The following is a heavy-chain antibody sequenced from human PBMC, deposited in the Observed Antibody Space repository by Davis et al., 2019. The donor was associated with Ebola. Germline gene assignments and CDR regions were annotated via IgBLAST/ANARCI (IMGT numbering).Heavy chain of an antibody. J-gene: IGHJ4*02. CDR1: DFSMYTTGVG. CDR2: IYWVDDQ. Sequence: SGPTLVKPTQTLTLTCTLSDFSMYTTGVGVSWIRQPPGKALEWLGIIYWVDDQRYNPSLKGRLTITKGTSKNQVVLTMTDVDPVDTATYFCAHRRAPGEHFFDYWGQGILVTVSS. V-gene: IGHV2-5*02. D-gene: IGHD7-27*01. CDR3: AHRRAPGEHFFDY.